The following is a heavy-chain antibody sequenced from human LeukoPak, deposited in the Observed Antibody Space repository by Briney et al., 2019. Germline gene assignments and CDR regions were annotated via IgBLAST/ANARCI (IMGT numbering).Heavy chain of an antibody. CDR2: FYPGDSDT. CDR3: ARQKAYDRYFDL. V-gene: IGHV5-51*01. Sequence: GESLKISCKGSGYNFASYWIGWVRQMPGKGLEWMGIFYPGDSDTRYSPSFQGRVTMSADKSISTAYLQWSSLKASDTAMYYCARQKAYDRYFDLWGRGTLVTVSS. D-gene: IGHD3-3*01. J-gene: IGHJ2*01. CDR1: GYNFASYW.